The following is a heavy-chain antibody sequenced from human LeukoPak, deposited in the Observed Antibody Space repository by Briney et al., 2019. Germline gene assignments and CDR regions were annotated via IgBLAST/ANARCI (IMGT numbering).Heavy chain of an antibody. CDR3: ARDLGAYYDSSDNWFDP. V-gene: IGHV3-74*01. CDR1: GFTFSSYW. Sequence: GGSLRLSCAASGFTFSSYWMHWVRQAPGKGLVWVSRINTDGSSTSYADSVKGRFTISRDNAKNTLYLQMNSLRAEDTTLYYCARDLGAYYDSSDNWFDPWGQGTLVTVSS. CDR2: INTDGSST. D-gene: IGHD3-22*01. J-gene: IGHJ5*02.